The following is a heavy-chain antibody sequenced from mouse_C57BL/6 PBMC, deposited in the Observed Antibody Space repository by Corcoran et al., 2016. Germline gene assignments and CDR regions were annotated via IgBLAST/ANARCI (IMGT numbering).Heavy chain of an antibody. J-gene: IGHJ4*01. CDR2: INPNNGGT. Sequence: EVQLQQSGPELVKPGASVKISCKASGYTFTDYYMNWVKQSHGKSLEWIGDINPNNGGTSYNQKFKGKATLTVDKSSSTAYMELRSLTSEDSAVYYCARGALWLRRGFFYAMDYWGQGTSVTVSS. CDR1: GYTFTDYY. CDR3: ARGALWLRRGFFYAMDY. V-gene: IGHV1-26*01. D-gene: IGHD2-2*01.